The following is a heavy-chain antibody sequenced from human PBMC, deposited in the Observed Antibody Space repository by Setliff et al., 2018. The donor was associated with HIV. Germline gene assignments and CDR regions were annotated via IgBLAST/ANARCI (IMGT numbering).Heavy chain of an antibody. CDR2: IYYSGST. V-gene: IGHV4-39*01. CDR3: ASSRRPRRGVFDY. J-gene: IGHJ4*02. D-gene: IGHD1-1*01. Sequence: SETLSLTCTVSGGSISSSSYYWGWIRQPPGKGLEWIGSIYYSGSTYYNPSLKSRVTISVDTSKNQFSLKLSSVTAADTAVYYCASSRRPRRGVFDYWGQGTLVTVSS. CDR1: GGSISSSSYY.